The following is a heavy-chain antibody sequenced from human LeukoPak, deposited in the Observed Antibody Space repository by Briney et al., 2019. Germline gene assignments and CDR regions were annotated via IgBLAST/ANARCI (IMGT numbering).Heavy chain of an antibody. J-gene: IGHJ4*02. Sequence: PGGSLRLSCAASGFTFSTYSMNWVRQAPGKGPEWVSYISSTGTIYYADSVKGRFTISRDNAKNSLYLQMNSLRAEDTAIYYCARRFDSWGQGTLVTVPS. V-gene: IGHV3-48*03. CDR3: ARRFDS. CDR2: ISSTGTI. CDR1: GFTFSTYS.